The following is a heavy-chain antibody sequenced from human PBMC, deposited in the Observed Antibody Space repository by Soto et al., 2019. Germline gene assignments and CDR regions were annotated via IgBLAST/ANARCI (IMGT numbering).Heavy chain of an antibody. CDR2: ISAYNGNT. V-gene: IGHV1-18*01. CDR3: ARDRAGLYSSGPQGY. D-gene: IGHD6-19*01. J-gene: IGHJ4*02. Sequence: ASVKVSCKASGYTFTSYGISWVRQAPGQGLEWMGWISAYNGNTNYAQKLQGRVTMTTDTSTSTAYMELRSLRSDDTAVYYCARDRAGLYSSGPQGYWGQGTLVTVSS. CDR1: GYTFTSYG.